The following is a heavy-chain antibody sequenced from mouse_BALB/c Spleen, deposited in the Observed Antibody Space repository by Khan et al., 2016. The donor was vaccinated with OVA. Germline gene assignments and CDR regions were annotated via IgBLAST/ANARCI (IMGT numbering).Heavy chain of an antibody. D-gene: IGHD2-1*01. Sequence: EVELVESGGGLVEPGGSLKLSCAASGFTFSSFVMPWVRQTPEKRLARVATISSAATYTYYPDIVKGRFTISSDNAKNTLYLQMYSLRFDVTAIHYLTNGNCDWFSYGGQGTLVTVST. CDR3: TNGNCDWFSY. V-gene: IGHV5-9-1*01. J-gene: IGHJ3*01. CDR1: GFTFSSFV. CDR2: ISSAATYT.